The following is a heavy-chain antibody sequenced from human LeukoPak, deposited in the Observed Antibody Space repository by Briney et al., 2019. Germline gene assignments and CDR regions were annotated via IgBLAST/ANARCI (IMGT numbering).Heavy chain of an antibody. D-gene: IGHD2-8*01. CDR1: GYTFTSYG. CDR2: ISAYNGNT. CDR3: ATYLDGDYLNY. Sequence: ASVKVSCKASGYTFTSYGISWVRQAPGQGLEWMGWISAYNGNTYYAQKLQGRVTMTTDTSTSTAYMELRSLRSDDTAVYYCATYLDGDYLNYWGQGTLVTVSS. V-gene: IGHV1-18*01. J-gene: IGHJ4*02.